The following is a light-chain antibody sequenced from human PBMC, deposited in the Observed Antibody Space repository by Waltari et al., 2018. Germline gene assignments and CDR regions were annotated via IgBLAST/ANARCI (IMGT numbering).Light chain of an antibody. J-gene: IGKJ1*01. Sequence: ETVMTQSPATMSVSPGDSAILSCRASQSVTSYLAWYQQKPGQATRLLIYGASTRAPGIPARFSGSGSATEFTLTISSLQSEDFAVYYCQHYNNWPRTFGQGTKVEIK. CDR3: QHYNNWPRT. V-gene: IGKV3-15*01. CDR1: QSVTSY. CDR2: GAS.